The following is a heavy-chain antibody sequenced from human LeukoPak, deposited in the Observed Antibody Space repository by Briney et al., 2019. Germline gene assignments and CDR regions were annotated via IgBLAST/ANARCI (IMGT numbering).Heavy chain of an antibody. Sequence: SETLSLTCADSGYSISSGYYWGWIRQPPGKGLEWIGSIYHSGSTYYNPSLKSRVTISVDTSKNQFSLKLSSVTAADTAVYYCARLDYYDSSGYFGWYFDLWGRGTLVTVSS. V-gene: IGHV4-38-2*01. CDR3: ARLDYYDSSGYFGWYFDL. J-gene: IGHJ2*01. CDR1: GYSISSGYY. D-gene: IGHD3-22*01. CDR2: IYHSGST.